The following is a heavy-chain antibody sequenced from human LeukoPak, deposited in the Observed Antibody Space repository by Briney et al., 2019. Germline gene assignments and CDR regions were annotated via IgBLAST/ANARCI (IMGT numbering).Heavy chain of an antibody. D-gene: IGHD4-23*01. V-gene: IGHV4-59*11. J-gene: IGHJ6*03. Sequence: SETLSLACTVSGGSISSHYWSWIRQPPGKGLEWIGYIYYSGSTNHNPSLKSRVTISVDTSKNQFSLKLSSVTAADTAVYYCARPYGGNPYYMDVWGKGTTVTVSS. CDR2: IYYSGST. CDR3: ARPYGGNPYYMDV. CDR1: GGSISSHY.